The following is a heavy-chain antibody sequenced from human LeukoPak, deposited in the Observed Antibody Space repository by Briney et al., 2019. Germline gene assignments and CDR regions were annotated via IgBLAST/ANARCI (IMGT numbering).Heavy chain of an antibody. V-gene: IGHV1-3*01. D-gene: IGHD6-13*01. CDR1: GYTFTNYA. CDR3: VRALGIVYSSPFDY. J-gene: IGHJ4*02. Sequence: GASVKVSCKASGYTFTNYAMHWVRQAPGQRLEWLGWIHAGNGNTKYSQKFQGRVTITRDTSASAAYMELSSLRSEDTAVYYCVRALGIVYSSPFDYWGQGTLVTVSS. CDR2: IHAGNGNT.